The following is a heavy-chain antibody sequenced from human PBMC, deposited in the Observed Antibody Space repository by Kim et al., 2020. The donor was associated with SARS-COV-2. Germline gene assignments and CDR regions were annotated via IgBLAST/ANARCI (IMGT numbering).Heavy chain of an antibody. CDR2: MSPTSGET. V-gene: IGHV1-8*01. Sequence: ASVKVSCKASGYTFTGYHINWVRQAPGQGLEWMGWMSPTSGETAYAQKFQGRVTMTRNTSITTAYMDLSSLTSEDTAVYYCARGVTTGFDYWGRGTLVT. J-gene: IGHJ4*02. CDR1: GYTFTGYH. D-gene: IGHD1-1*01. CDR3: ARGVTTGFDY.